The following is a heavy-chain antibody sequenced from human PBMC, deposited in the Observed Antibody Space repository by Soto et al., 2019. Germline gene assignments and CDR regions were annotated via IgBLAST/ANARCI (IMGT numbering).Heavy chain of an antibody. CDR3: ARLSYDSSGYYYVGGFAFDI. Sequence: ASDTLSLTCTVSGGSISSSSYYWGWIRQPPGKGLEWIGSIYYSGSTYYNPSLKSRVTISVDTSKNQFSLKLSSVTAADTAVYYCARLSYDSSGYYYVGGFAFDIWGQGTMVTVSS. J-gene: IGHJ3*02. CDR1: GGSISSSSYY. V-gene: IGHV4-39*01. D-gene: IGHD3-22*01. CDR2: IYYSGST.